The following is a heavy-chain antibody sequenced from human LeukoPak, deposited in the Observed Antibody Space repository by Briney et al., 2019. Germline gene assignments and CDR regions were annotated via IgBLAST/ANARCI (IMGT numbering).Heavy chain of an antibody. V-gene: IGHV1-69*04. J-gene: IGHJ4*02. CDR1: GGTFSSYA. CDR3: AREGSSSWYFDY. Sequence: SVKVSCKASGGTFSSYAISWVRQAPGQGLEWMGRMIPILGIANYAQKFQGRVTITADKSTSTAYMELSSLRSEDTAVYYCAREGSSSWYFDYWGQGTLVTVSS. D-gene: IGHD6-13*01. CDR2: MIPILGIA.